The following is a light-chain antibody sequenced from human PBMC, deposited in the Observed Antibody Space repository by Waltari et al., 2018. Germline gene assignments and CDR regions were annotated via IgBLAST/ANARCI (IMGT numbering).Light chain of an antibody. CDR1: QGVGSN. J-gene: IGKJ1*01. CDR2: GTS. CDR3: QQYENWWT. Sequence: EILMTQSPATLSVSPGERATLSCRPSQGVGSNVAWYQHIPGQSPRLLIYGTSARATGVPDRFSGSGSGTEFILTISGLQSEDFAVYFCQQYENWWTFGQGNKRE. V-gene: IGKV3-15*01.